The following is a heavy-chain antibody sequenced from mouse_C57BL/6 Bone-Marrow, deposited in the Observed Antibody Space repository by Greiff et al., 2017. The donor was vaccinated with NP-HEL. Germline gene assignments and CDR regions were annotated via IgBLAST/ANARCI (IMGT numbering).Heavy chain of an antibody. CDR3: ARDIYYGNHWYFDV. V-gene: IGHV5-4*01. Sequence: HLVESGGGLVKPGGSLKLSCAASGFTFSSYAMSWVRQTPEKRLEWVATISDGGSYTYYPDNVKGRFTISRDNAKNNLYLQMSHLKSEDTAMYYCARDIYYGNHWYFDVWGTGTTVTVSA. CDR2: ISDGGSYT. J-gene: IGHJ1*03. D-gene: IGHD2-1*01. CDR1: GFTFSSYA.